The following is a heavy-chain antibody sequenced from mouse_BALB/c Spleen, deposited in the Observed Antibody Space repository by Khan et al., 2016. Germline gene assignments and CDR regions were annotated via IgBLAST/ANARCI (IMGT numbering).Heavy chain of an antibody. V-gene: IGHV14-3*02. CDR3: ARSRLRVYYFDD. D-gene: IGHD2-4*01. CDR2: IDPANGNT. J-gene: IGHJ2*01. Sequence: EVELVESGAELVKPGASVKLSCTASGFNIKDTYMHWVKQRPEQGLEWIGRIDPANGNTKYDPKFQGKATITADTSSNTAYLQLSSLTSEDTAVYYCARSRLRVYYFDDWGQGTTLTVSS. CDR1: GFNIKDTY.